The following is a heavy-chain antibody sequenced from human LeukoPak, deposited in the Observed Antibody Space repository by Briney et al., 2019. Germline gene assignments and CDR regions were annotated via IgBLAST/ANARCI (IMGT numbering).Heavy chain of an antibody. V-gene: IGHV4-30-2*01. CDR2: IYHSGST. Sequence: PSQTLSLTCAVSGDSISSGGYSWRWVRQPRGKGLEWIGYIYHSGSTYYNPSLKSRVTISVDRSKNQFSLKLSSVTAADTAVYYCARGVRVRGGNWFDPWGQGTLVTVSS. D-gene: IGHD3-10*01. CDR3: ARGVRVRGGNWFDP. J-gene: IGHJ5*02. CDR1: GDSISSGGYS.